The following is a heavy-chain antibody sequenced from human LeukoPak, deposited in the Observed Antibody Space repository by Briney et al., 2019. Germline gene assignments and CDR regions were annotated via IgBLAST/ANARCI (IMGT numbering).Heavy chain of an antibody. CDR2: IYYSGST. D-gene: IGHD2-15*01. CDR1: GGSISTGDYY. Sequence: PSETLSLTCTVSGGSISTGDYYWRWIRQHPGKGLEWIGYIYYSGSTYYNPSLKSRVTISVDTSKNQFSLRLSSVTAADTAVYYCARDRGYCSGGSCYRSGFDPWGQGTLVTVSS. V-gene: IGHV4-31*03. J-gene: IGHJ5*02. CDR3: ARDRGYCSGGSCYRSGFDP.